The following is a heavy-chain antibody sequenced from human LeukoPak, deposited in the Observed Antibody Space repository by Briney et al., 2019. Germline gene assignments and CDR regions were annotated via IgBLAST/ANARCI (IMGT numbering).Heavy chain of an antibody. Sequence: ASVKVSCKASGYTFTGYYMHWVRQAPGQGLEWMGWINPNSGGTNYAQKFQGWVTMTRDTSISTAYMELSRLRSDDTAVYYCARMSVEDSSWLYYFDYWGQGTLVTVSS. J-gene: IGHJ4*02. CDR3: ARMSVEDSSWLYYFDY. CDR1: GYTFTGYY. CDR2: INPNSGGT. D-gene: IGHD6-13*01. V-gene: IGHV1-2*04.